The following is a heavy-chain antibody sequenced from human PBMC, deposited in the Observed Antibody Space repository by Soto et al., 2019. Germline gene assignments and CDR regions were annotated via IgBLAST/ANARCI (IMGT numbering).Heavy chain of an antibody. Sequence: ASVKVSCKTSGYTFTTYDIHWVRQAPGQGLEWMGWMDPDNGNTGYAQKFKGRVTMTRDTSISTAYMDLSSLGSADTAVYYCARVLKRDTYGCYWGQGTLVTVS. D-gene: IGHD5-18*01. CDR1: GYTFTTYD. J-gene: IGHJ4*02. CDR3: ARVLKRDTYGCY. CDR2: MDPDNGNT. V-gene: IGHV1-8*01.